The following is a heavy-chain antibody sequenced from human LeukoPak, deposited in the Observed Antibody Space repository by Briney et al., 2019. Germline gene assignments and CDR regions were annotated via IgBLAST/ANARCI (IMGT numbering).Heavy chain of an antibody. CDR3: ARDREPARSIYWFDP. CDR2: INTDGSST. D-gene: IGHD1-26*01. V-gene: IGHV3-74*01. CDR1: GFTFSSYW. Sequence: GGSLRLSCAASGFTFSSYWMHWVRQAPGKGLVRVSRINTDGSSTSYADSVKGRFTISRDNAKNTLYLQMNSLRAEDTAVYYCARDREPARSIYWFDPWGQGTLVTVSS. J-gene: IGHJ5*02.